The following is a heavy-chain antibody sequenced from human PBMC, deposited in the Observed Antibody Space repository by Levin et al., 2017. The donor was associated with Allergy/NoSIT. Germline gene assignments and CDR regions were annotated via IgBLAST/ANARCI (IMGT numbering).Heavy chain of an antibody. CDR3: ANGGSKYDY. J-gene: IGHJ4*02. Sequence: LSLTCAASGFTFSSYEMNWVRQAPGKGLEWVSYISSSGSTIYYADSVKGRFTISRDNAKNSLYLQMNSLRAEDTAVYYCANGGSKYDYWGQGTLVTVSS. CDR2: ISSSGSTI. CDR1: GFTFSSYE. D-gene: IGHD5-24*01. V-gene: IGHV3-48*03.